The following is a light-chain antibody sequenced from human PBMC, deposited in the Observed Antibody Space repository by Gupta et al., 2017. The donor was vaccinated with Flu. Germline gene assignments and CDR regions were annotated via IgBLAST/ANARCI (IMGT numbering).Light chain of an antibody. J-gene: IGLJ1*01. CDR3: EAWDDSLKGYV. CDR2: GHN. V-gene: IGLV1-44*01. Sequence: QSVLTQPPSASGTPGQRVTISCSGSSSNIGSNTVNWYQQLPGTAPKLLIYGHNQRPSGVPDRFSSSKSGTSASLAISVLQSDDEADYYCEAWDDSLKGYVFGTGTKVTVL. CDR1: SSNIGSNT.